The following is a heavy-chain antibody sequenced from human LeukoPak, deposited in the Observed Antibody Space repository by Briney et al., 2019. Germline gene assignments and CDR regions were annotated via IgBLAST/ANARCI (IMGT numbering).Heavy chain of an antibody. CDR3: AREGREYYDFWSGSNWFDP. CDR2: ISAYNGNT. CDR1: GYTFTSYG. D-gene: IGHD3-3*01. V-gene: IGHV1-18*01. Sequence: GASVKVSCKASGYTFTSYGISWVRQAPGQGLEWMGWISAYNGNTNYPQKLQGRVTMTTDTSTSTAYMELRSLRSDDTAVYYCAREGREYYDFWSGSNWFDPWGQGTLVTVSS. J-gene: IGHJ5*02.